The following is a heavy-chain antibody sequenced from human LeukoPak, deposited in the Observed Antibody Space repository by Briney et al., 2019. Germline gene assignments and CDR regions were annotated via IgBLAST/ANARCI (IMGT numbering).Heavy chain of an antibody. Sequence: SVKVSCKASGYTFTGYYMHWVRQAPGQGLEWMGWINPNSGGTNYAQKFQGWVTMTRDTSISTAYMELSRLRSDDTAVYYCARGPSGYLDAFDIWGQGTMVTVSS. CDR3: ARGPSGYLDAFDI. CDR1: GYTFTGYY. D-gene: IGHD5-12*01. J-gene: IGHJ3*02. CDR2: INPNSGGT. V-gene: IGHV1-2*04.